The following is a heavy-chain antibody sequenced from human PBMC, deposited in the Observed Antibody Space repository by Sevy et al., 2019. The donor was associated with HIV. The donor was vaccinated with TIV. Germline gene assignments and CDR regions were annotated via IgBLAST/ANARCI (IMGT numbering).Heavy chain of an antibody. CDR1: GFTFSRHA. CDR3: AKDEDYEMLTGPWNA. V-gene: IGHV3-23*01. CDR2: MIGSGGST. D-gene: IGHD3-9*01. Sequence: GGSLRLSCAASGFTFSRHAMSWVRQAPGKGLEWVSGMIGSGGSTYYADSVKGQITISRDNHKSMLHLHMNSLRAEDRAVYYCAKDEDYEMLTGPWNAWGQGTLVTVSS. J-gene: IGHJ5*02.